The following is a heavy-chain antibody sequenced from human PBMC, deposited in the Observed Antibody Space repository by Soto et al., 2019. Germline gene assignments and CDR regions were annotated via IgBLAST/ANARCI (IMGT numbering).Heavy chain of an antibody. CDR1: GGSISTYY. Sequence: NPSETLSLTCTVSGGSISTYYWSWIRQPPGKGLEWIGYIYPTGSADYRSSLKSRVTISVDTSKNHFSLKLNSVTASDTAVYYCARGRKVEQWVSSGRGGGLDVWGPGTTVTVSS. CDR2: IYPTGSA. J-gene: IGHJ6*02. D-gene: IGHD6-19*01. CDR3: ARGRKVEQWVSSGRGGGLDV. V-gene: IGHV4-59*01.